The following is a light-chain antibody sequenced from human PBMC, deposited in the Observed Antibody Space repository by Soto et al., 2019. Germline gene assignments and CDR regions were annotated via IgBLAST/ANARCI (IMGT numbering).Light chain of an antibody. V-gene: IGKV2-30*01. CDR2: RVS. CDR1: QSLVNSDGSTY. Sequence: DVVMTQSPLSLPVTVGQPASISCRSSQSLVNSDGSTYLSWLQQRPGHSPRRLIYRVSNRDSGVPDRFSGSGSGTDFTLKISRVEAEDVGVYYCMQGTHWPRTFGQGTKLEI. CDR3: MQGTHWPRT. J-gene: IGKJ2*01.